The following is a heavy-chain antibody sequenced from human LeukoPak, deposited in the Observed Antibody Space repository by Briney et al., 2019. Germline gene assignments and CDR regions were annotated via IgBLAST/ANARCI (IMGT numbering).Heavy chain of an antibody. D-gene: IGHD6-13*01. V-gene: IGHV4-59*12. CDR1: GGSISSYY. CDR3: ARDKAAAGTDYMDV. CDR2: IYYSGST. Sequence: SETLSLTCTVSGGSISSYYWSWIRQPPGKGLECIGYIYYSGSTNYNPSPKSRVTISVDTSKNQFSLKLSSVTAADTAVYYCARDKAAAGTDYMDVWGKGTTVTVSS. J-gene: IGHJ6*03.